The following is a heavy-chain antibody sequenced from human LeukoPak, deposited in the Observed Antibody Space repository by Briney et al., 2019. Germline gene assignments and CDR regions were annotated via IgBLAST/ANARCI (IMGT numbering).Heavy chain of an antibody. J-gene: IGHJ4*02. D-gene: IGHD3-10*01. CDR3: ARVGGRYYYGSGIFRY. CDR2: INPSGGST. CDR1: GYTFTSYY. Sequence: ASVKVSCKASGYTFTSYYMHWVRQAPGQGLEWMGIINPSGGSTSYAQKFQGRVTMTRDTSTSTVYMELSSLRSEDTAVCYCARVGGRYYYGSGIFRYWGQGTLVTVSS. V-gene: IGHV1-46*01.